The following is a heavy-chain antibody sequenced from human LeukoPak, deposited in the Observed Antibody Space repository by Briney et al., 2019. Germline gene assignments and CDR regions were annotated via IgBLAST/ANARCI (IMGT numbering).Heavy chain of an antibody. D-gene: IGHD3-22*01. CDR3: TKDVNYYDSSGYSIFQH. V-gene: IGHV3-23*01. J-gene: IGHJ1*01. CDR1: GFTFSSYG. CDR2: ISGSGGST. Sequence: PGGSLRLSCAASGFTFSSYGMSWVRQAPGKGLEWVSGISGSGGSTYYADSVKGRFTISRDNSKNTLYLQMNSLRAEDTAVYYCTKDVNYYDSSGYSIFQHWGQGTLVTVSP.